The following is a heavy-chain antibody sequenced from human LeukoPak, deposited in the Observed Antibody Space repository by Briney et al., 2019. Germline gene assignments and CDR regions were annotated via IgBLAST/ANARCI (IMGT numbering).Heavy chain of an antibody. CDR1: GGSFSGYY. CDR3: ARGGGAFDI. J-gene: IGHJ3*02. V-gene: IGHV4-34*01. Sequence: PSETLSLTXAVYGGSFSGYYWSWIRQPPGKGLEWIGEINHSGSTNYNPSLKSRVTISVDTSKNQFPLKLSSVTAADTAVYYCARGGGAFDIWGQGTMATVSS. CDR2: INHSGST.